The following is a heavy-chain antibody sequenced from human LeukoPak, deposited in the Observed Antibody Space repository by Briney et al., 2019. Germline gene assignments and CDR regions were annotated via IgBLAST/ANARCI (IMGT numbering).Heavy chain of an antibody. J-gene: IGHJ4*02. D-gene: IGHD6-6*01. V-gene: IGHV4-61*01. Sequence: SETLSLTGTVSGGSVSSGSYYWSWIRQPPGKGLEWIGYIYYSGSTNYNPSLKSRVTISVDTSKNQFSLKLSSVTAADTAVYYCAREGIAARLDYWGQGTLVTVSS. CDR1: GGSVSSGSYY. CDR2: IYYSGST. CDR3: AREGIAARLDY.